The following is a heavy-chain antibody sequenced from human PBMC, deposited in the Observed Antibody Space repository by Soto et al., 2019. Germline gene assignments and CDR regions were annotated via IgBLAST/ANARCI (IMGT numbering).Heavy chain of an antibody. CDR2: IYYSGST. J-gene: IGHJ6*02. Sequence: QLQLQESGPGLVKPSETLSLTCTVSGGSISSSRYYWGGIRQPPGKGLEWIGSIYYSGSTYYNPSLKSRVTISVDTSNNQFSLKLSSVTAADTAVYYCARVRTDPYYYSYGRDVWGQGTTVTVAS. V-gene: IGHV4-39*01. CDR3: ARVRTDPYYYSYGRDV. CDR1: GGSISSSRYY. D-gene: IGHD1-1*01.